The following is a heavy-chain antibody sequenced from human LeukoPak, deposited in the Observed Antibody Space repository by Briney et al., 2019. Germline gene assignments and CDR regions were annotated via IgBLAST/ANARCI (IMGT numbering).Heavy chain of an antibody. D-gene: IGHD6-13*01. CDR2: IYYSGST. V-gene: IGHV4-59*01. Sequence: PSETLSLTCTVSGGSISSYYWSWIRQPPGKGLERIRYIYYSGSTNYNPSLKSRVTISVDTSKNQFSLKLSSVTAADTAVYYCAGSGGAAAGTGYWGQGTLVTVSS. J-gene: IGHJ4*02. CDR3: AGSGGAAAGTGY. CDR1: GGSISSYY.